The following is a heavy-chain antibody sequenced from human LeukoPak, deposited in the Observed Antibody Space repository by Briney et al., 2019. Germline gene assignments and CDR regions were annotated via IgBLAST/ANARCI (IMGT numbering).Heavy chain of an antibody. Sequence: ASVKVSCKASGGTFSSYAISWVRQAPGQGLEWMGWINPNSGGTNYAQKFQGRVTMTRDTSISTAYMELSRLRSDDTAVYYCAISGYYYYDAFDIWGQGTMVTVSS. V-gene: IGHV1-2*02. CDR2: INPNSGGT. D-gene: IGHD3-22*01. J-gene: IGHJ3*02. CDR1: GGTFSSYA. CDR3: AISGYYYYDAFDI.